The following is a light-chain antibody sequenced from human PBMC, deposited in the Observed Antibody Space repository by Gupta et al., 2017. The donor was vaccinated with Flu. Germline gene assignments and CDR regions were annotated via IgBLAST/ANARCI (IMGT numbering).Light chain of an antibody. J-gene: IGKJ2*01. Sequence: EIVMTQSPVTLSVSPGESATLSCGASQSVNTNLAGYQQKPGQAPRLLIYGGSTRATGVPDRFSASGSGTELSLTISSLQSEDVAVYYCLQFHKWPYTFGQGTKVQI. CDR1: QSVNTN. V-gene: IGKV3-15*01. CDR2: GGS. CDR3: LQFHKWPYT.